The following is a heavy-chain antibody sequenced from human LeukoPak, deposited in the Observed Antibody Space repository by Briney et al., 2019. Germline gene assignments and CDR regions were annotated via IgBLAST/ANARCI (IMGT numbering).Heavy chain of an antibody. V-gene: IGHV4-38-2*02. D-gene: IGHD6-13*01. Sequence: SENLSLTCTVSGYSISSGYYWGWIRQPPGKGLEWIGSIYHSGSTYYNPSLKSRVTISVDTSKNQFSLKLSSVTAADTAVYYCARVLGTAAGPDYWGQGTLVTVSS. CDR1: GYSISSGYY. CDR2: IYHSGST. J-gene: IGHJ4*02. CDR3: ARVLGTAAGPDY.